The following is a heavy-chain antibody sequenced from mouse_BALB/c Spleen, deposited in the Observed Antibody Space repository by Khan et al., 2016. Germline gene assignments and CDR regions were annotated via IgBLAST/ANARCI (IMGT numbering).Heavy chain of an antibody. CDR1: GYVFSSYW. J-gene: IGHJ2*01. CDR2: IYPGAGDT. D-gene: IGHD4-1*01. Sequence: QVQLKQSGAELVRPGSSVKISCKASGYVFSSYWMNWVKQRPGQGLEWIGQIYPGAGDTNYTGKFKGKATLTADKSSSTAYMQLSSLTSEDSAVYFCARGVGPDYWGQGTTLTASS. V-gene: IGHV1-80*01. CDR3: ARGVGPDY.